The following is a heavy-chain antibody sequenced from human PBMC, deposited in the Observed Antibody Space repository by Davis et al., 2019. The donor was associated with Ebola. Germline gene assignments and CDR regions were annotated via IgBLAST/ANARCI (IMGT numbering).Heavy chain of an antibody. V-gene: IGHV3-48*02. Sequence: GESLKISCAASGFVSGDFSMNWVRQAPGKGLEWITYITKGSDAIHYADSVKGRFTVSRDNAKNSVFLQMSSLRDEDSAVYYCARDRFFAFDFWSQGVHVSVSS. J-gene: IGHJ4*02. CDR2: ITKGSDAI. CDR1: GFVSGDFS. CDR3: ARDRFFAFDF. D-gene: IGHD3-3*01.